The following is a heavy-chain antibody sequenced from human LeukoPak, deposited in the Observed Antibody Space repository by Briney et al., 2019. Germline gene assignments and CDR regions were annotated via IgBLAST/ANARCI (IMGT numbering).Heavy chain of an antibody. Sequence: ASVKVSCKASGYTFTSYYMHWVRQAPGQGPEWMGIINPSGGSTSYAQKFQGRVTMTRDTSTSTVYMELSSLRSEDTAVYYCARDRLQYCSSTSCSTRGSFDYWGQGTLVTVSS. D-gene: IGHD2-2*01. CDR2: INPSGGST. CDR3: ARDRLQYCSSTSCSTRGSFDY. J-gene: IGHJ4*02. CDR1: GYTFTSYY. V-gene: IGHV1-46*01.